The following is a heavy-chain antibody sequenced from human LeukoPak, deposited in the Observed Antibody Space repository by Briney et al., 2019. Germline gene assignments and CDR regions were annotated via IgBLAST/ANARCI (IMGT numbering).Heavy chain of an antibody. CDR2: IYYSGST. CDR1: GGSISSGGYY. D-gene: IGHD3-10*01. V-gene: IGHV4-31*03. J-gene: IGHJ4*02. CDR3: ARARYYYGSGSYIDY. Sequence: SQTLSLTCTVSGGSISSGGYYWSWIRQHPGKGLEWIGYIYYSGSTYYNPSLKSRVTISVDTSKNQFSLKLSSVTAADTAVYYCARARYYYGSGSYIDYWGQGTLVTVSS.